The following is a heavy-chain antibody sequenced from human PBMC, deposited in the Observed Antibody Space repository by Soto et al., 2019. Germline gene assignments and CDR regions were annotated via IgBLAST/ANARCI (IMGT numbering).Heavy chain of an antibody. D-gene: IGHD3-22*01. CDR1: GYTFTSYY. V-gene: IGHV1-46*01. Sequence: APVKVSCKASGYTFTSYYMHWVRQAPGQGLEWMGIINPSGGSTSYAQKFQGRVTMTRDTSTSTVYMELSSLRSEDTAVYYCASPYQYYYDSSGYYYDAFDIWGQGTMVTVSS. CDR3: ASPYQYYYDSSGYYYDAFDI. J-gene: IGHJ3*02. CDR2: INPSGGST.